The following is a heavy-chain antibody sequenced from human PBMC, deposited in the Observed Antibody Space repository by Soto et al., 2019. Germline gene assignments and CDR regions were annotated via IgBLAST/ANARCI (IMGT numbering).Heavy chain of an antibody. J-gene: IGHJ4*02. D-gene: IGHD2-15*01. V-gene: IGHV2-5*01. CDR1: GFSLSTSGVG. CDR3: AHRRAYCSGGTCYSGQFFDY. Sequence: QITLKESGPTLVKPTQALTLTCTFSGFSLSTSGVGVGWIRQPPGKALEWMSLIYWNDDKRYSPSLKGRLNITKDASKNQVVLRMTNMDLADTATYYCAHRRAYCSGGTCYSGQFFDYWGQGSVVTVSS. CDR2: IYWNDDK.